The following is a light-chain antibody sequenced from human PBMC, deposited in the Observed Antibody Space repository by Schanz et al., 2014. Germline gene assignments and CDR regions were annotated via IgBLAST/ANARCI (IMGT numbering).Light chain of an antibody. CDR3: LQHKTDPWT. CDR1: QSISSY. J-gene: IGKJ1*01. V-gene: IGKV1-39*01. CDR2: AAS. Sequence: DIQMTQSPSSLSASVGDRVTITCRASQSISSYLNWYQQKPGKAPKLLIYAASSLQSGVPSRFSGSGSGTDFTLTISSLQPEDFATYYCLQHKTDPWTFGQGTKVEIK.